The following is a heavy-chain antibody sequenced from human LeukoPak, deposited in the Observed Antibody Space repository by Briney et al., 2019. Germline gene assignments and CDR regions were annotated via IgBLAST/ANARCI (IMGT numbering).Heavy chain of an antibody. CDR2: VWDDGSSQ. V-gene: IGHV3-33*06. J-gene: IGHJ4*02. CDR3: AKDQWNPDY. CDR1: GFTFSSYG. Sequence: GRSLRLSCAASGFTFSSYGMHWVRQAPGKGLEWVAVVWDDGSSQNYADSVKGRFTISRDNSKNMLYLQMNSLRAEDTAVYYCAKDQWNPDYWGQGTLVSVSS. D-gene: IGHD6-19*01.